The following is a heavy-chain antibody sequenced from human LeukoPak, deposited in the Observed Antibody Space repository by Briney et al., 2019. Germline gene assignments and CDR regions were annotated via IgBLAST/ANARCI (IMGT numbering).Heavy chain of an antibody. CDR3: ARGAVAVGIDY. Sequence: SETLSLTCTVSGGSISSYYWSWNRQPPGKGLEWIGYIYYSGSTNYNPSLKSRVTISVDTSKNQFSLKLSSVTAADTAVYYCARGAVAVGIDYWGQGTLVTVSS. CDR2: IYYSGST. J-gene: IGHJ4*02. CDR1: GGSISSYY. D-gene: IGHD6-19*01. V-gene: IGHV4-59*01.